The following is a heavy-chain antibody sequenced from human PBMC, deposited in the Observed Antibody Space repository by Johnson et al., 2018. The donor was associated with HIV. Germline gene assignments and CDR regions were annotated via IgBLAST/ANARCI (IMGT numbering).Heavy chain of an antibody. CDR3: ARESIIWGDTRLLEGAFDI. D-gene: IGHD3-16*01. CDR2: ISGSGAST. J-gene: IGHJ3*02. V-gene: IGHV3-23*04. Sequence: VQLVESGGGLVQPGGSLRLSCAASGFTFSSYAMSWVRQAPGKGLEWVSAISGSGASTYSADSVKGRFTISRDNSKNTLYLQMNSLRAEATAFYYCARESIIWGDTRLLEGAFDIWGQGTMVTVSS. CDR1: GFTFSSYA.